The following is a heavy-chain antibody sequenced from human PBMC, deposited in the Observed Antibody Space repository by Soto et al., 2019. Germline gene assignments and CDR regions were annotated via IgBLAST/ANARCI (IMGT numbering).Heavy chain of an antibody. D-gene: IGHD2-15*01. CDR3: ARGGGSTFNRFDP. V-gene: IGHV4-39*01. CDR2: LSCRGNT. Sequence: QLQLQESGPGLVKPSETLSLTCTVSGGSISSFNYFWGWIRQPPGKGLAWIGSLSCRGNTYYTPSRQSRVTISVDTSKKQCTLTLRSVTAADTAVYYGARGGGSTFNRFDPWGQGTLVTVAP. CDR1: GGSISSFNYF. J-gene: IGHJ5*02.